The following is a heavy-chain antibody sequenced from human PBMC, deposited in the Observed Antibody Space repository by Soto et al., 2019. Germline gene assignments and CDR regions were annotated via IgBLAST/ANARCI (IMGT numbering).Heavy chain of an antibody. Sequence: ASVKVSCKASGGTFSSYTISRVRQAPGQGLEWMGRIIPILGIANYAQKFQGRVTITADKSTSTAYMELSSLRSEDTAVYYCAREYSSGYDSISYYYYYYMDVWGKGTTVTVSS. D-gene: IGHD5-12*01. J-gene: IGHJ6*03. CDR1: GGTFSSYT. CDR2: IIPILGIA. V-gene: IGHV1-69*04. CDR3: AREYSSGYDSISYYYYYYMDV.